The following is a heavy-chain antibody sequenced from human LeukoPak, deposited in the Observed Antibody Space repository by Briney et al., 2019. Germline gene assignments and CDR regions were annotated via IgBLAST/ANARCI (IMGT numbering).Heavy chain of an antibody. CDR2: INPSGGST. D-gene: IGHD2-2*01. CDR3: ARDAPVVVPAAREVNYYYYYMDV. Sequence: GASVKVSCKASGYTFTSYYMHWVRQAPGQGLEWMGIINPSGGSTSYAQKFQGRVTMTRDTSTSTVYMELSSLRAEDTAVYYCARDAPVVVPAAREVNYYYYYMDVWGKGTTVTVSS. CDR1: GYTFTSYY. V-gene: IGHV1-46*01. J-gene: IGHJ6*03.